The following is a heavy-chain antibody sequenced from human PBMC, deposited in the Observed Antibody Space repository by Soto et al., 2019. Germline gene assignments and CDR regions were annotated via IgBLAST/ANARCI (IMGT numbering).Heavy chain of an antibody. J-gene: IGHJ5*02. V-gene: IGHV3-30-3*01. CDR3: ARDGDIAVAGPNWFDP. Sequence: GGSLRLSCAASGFTFSSYALHWVRQAPGKGLEWVAVISYDGSNKYYADSVKGRFTISRDNSKNTLYLQMNSLRAEDTAVYYSARDGDIAVAGPNWFDPWGQGTLVTVSS. CDR1: GFTFSSYA. D-gene: IGHD6-19*01. CDR2: ISYDGSNK.